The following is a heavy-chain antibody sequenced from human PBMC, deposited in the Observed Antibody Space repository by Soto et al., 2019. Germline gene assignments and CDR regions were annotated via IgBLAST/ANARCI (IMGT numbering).Heavy chain of an antibody. CDR1: VFPFSSYS. D-gene: IGHD3-22*01. Sequence: GGSLGLSCAASVFPFSSYSMNGVRHAPGKGLVSVSSISSSSSYIYYADSVKGRFTISSDNAKNSLYLQMNSLRAEDTAVYYCARGATRWYDSSGYRYYFDYWGQGTLVTVSS. CDR3: ARGATRWYDSSGYRYYFDY. V-gene: IGHV3-21*01. J-gene: IGHJ4*02. CDR2: ISSSSSYI.